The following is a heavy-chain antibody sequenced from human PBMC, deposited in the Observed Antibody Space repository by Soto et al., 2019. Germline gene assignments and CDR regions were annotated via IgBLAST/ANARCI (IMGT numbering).Heavy chain of an antibody. CDR2: ISYDGSNK. CDR1: GFTFSSYG. CDR3: AKDLFLSEHIRMDYYYYYGMDV. D-gene: IGHD2-21*01. J-gene: IGHJ6*02. Sequence: QVQLVESGGGVVQPGRSVRLSCAASGFTFSSYGMHWVRQAPGKGLEWVAVISYDGSNKYYADSVKGRFTISRDNSKNTLYLQMNSLRAEDTAVYYCAKDLFLSEHIRMDYYYYYGMDVWGQGTTVTVSS. V-gene: IGHV3-30*18.